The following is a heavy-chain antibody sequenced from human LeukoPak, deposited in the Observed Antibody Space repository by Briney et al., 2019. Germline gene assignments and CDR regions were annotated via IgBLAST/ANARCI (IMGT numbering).Heavy chain of an antibody. Sequence: SETLSLTCTVSGGSISSGGYYWSWIRQPPGKGLEWIGYIYHSGSTYYNPSLKSRVTISVDRSKNQFSLKLSSVTAADTAVYYCARADFFIAAPEDYYYMDVWGKGTTVTVSS. J-gene: IGHJ6*03. CDR2: IYHSGST. CDR1: GGSISSGGYY. D-gene: IGHD6-6*01. V-gene: IGHV4-30-2*01. CDR3: ARADFFIAAPEDYYYMDV.